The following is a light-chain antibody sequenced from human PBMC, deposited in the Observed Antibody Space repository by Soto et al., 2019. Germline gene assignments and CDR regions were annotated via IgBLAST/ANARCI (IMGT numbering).Light chain of an antibody. Sequence: QSVLTQPPSASGTPGQRVIISCSGSKSNIGDNPVNWFQQFPGTAPKLPIFSNDERPSGVPERFSGSKSGASASLAISGLQSDAEADYSCEQWDVSLNGSVFARGT. CDR1: KSNIGDNP. CDR3: EQWDVSLNGSV. J-gene: IGLJ7*01. V-gene: IGLV1-44*01. CDR2: SND.